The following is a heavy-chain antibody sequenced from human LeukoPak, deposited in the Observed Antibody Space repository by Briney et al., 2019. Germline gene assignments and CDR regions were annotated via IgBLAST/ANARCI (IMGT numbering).Heavy chain of an antibody. V-gene: IGHV4-59*01. Sequence: SETLSLTCTVSGGSISSYYWSWIRQPPGKELEWIGYIYYSGSTNYNPSLKSRVTISVDTSKNQFSLRLSSVTAADTAIYYCARGSGDLHYWGQGALVTVSS. J-gene: IGHJ4*02. CDR2: IYYSGST. D-gene: IGHD2-21*02. CDR1: GGSISSYY. CDR3: ARGSGDLHY.